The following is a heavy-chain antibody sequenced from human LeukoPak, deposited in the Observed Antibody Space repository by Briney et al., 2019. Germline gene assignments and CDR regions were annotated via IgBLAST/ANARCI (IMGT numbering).Heavy chain of an antibody. Sequence: GGSLRLSCAASGFTFSSYAMSWVRQAPGKGLEWVSAISGSGGSTYYAGSVKGRFTISRDNSKNTLYLQMNSLRAEDTAVYYCAKAGGVTMIGNAFDIWGQGTMVTVSS. D-gene: IGHD3-22*01. J-gene: IGHJ3*02. CDR1: GFTFSSYA. V-gene: IGHV3-23*01. CDR3: AKAGGVTMIGNAFDI. CDR2: ISGSGGST.